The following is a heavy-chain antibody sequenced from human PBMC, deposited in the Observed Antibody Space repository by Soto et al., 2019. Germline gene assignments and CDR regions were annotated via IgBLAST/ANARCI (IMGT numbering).Heavy chain of an antibody. CDR2: ISYDGSNK. D-gene: IGHD2-15*01. CDR3: GRGYCSGGSCPDDAFDI. J-gene: IGHJ3*02. Sequence: QVQLVESGGGVVQPGRSLRLSCAASGFTFSSYAMHWVRQAPGKGLEWVAVISYDGSNKYYADSVKGRFTISRDNSKNTLYLQMNSLRAEDTAVYYCGRGYCSGGSCPDDAFDIWGQGTMVTVSS. V-gene: IGHV3-30-3*01. CDR1: GFTFSSYA.